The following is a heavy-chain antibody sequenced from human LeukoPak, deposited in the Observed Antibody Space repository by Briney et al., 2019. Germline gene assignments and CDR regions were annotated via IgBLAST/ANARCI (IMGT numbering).Heavy chain of an antibody. CDR3: ARVPITIFGVASDYFDY. J-gene: IGHJ4*02. D-gene: IGHD3-3*01. V-gene: IGHV4-59*01. Sequence: SETLSLTCTVSGGSISRYYWSWLRQPPGKGLVWIGHIYYSGRTNYHPSLKSRVTISVDTSKNQFSLKLSSVTAADTAVYYCARVPITIFGVASDYFDYWGQGTLVTVSS. CDR2: IYYSGRT. CDR1: GGSISRYY.